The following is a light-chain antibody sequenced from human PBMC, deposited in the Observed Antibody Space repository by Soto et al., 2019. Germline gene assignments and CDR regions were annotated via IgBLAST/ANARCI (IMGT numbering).Light chain of an antibody. CDR2: EVY. V-gene: IGLV2-8*01. Sequence: QSVPTQPPSASGSPGQSVTFSCTGTSSDVGGYNYVSWYQQYPGKAPKLMIYEVYKRHSGVPDRFSGSKSGNTASLTVSGLQPEDEADYYCSAYAGSSTLVFGGGTKLTVL. CDR3: SAYAGSSTLV. J-gene: IGLJ2*01. CDR1: SSDVGGYNY.